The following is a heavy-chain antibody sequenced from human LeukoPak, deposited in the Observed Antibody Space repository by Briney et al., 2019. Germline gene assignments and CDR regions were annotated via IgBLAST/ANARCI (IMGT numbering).Heavy chain of an antibody. D-gene: IGHD1-26*01. V-gene: IGHV1-58*02. Sequence: SVKVSRKASGFTFTSSAMQWVRQARGQRLEWIGWIVVGSGNTNYAQKFQERVTITRDMSTSTAYMELSSLRSEDTAVYYCAAGFSRVSGFVGDAFDIWGQGTMVTVSS. CDR3: AAGFSRVSGFVGDAFDI. J-gene: IGHJ3*02. CDR2: IVVGSGNT. CDR1: GFTFTSSA.